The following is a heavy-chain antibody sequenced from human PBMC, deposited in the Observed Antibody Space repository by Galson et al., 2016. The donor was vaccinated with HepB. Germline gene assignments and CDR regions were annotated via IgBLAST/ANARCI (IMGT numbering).Heavy chain of an antibody. CDR2: IVVGSGNT. CDR3: AAERVTSSDYYYYDGMDI. D-gene: IGHD2-2*01. CDR1: GFTFTSSA. Sequence: SCKASGFTFTSSAVQWVRQARGQRLEWIGWIVVGSGNTNYAQKFQERVTITRDMSTSTAYMELSSLRSEDTAVYYCAAERVTSSDYYYYDGMDIWGRGTTVTVSS. V-gene: IGHV1-58*01. J-gene: IGHJ6*02.